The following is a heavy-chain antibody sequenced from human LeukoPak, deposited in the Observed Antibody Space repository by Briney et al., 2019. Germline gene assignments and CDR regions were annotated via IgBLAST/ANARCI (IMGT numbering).Heavy chain of an antibody. CDR2: INPSGDNT. CDR3: AREREGSGYDLGHWFDP. CDR1: GYTFTNNF. Sequence: GASVKVSCKASGYTFTNNFMHWVRQAPGQGLEWIGIINPSGDNTWYAQKFQGRVTMTRDMATSTDYLEVSSLRSEDTAVYYCAREREGSGYDLGHWFDPWGQGTLVTVSS. D-gene: IGHD5-12*01. J-gene: IGHJ5*02. V-gene: IGHV1-46*01.